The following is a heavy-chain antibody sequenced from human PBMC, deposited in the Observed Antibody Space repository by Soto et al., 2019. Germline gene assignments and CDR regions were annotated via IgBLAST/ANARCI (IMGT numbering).Heavy chain of an antibody. J-gene: IGHJ5*02. CDR1: GYTSTSYD. CDR3: ARGESQDCTNGVCYIESNWFDP. V-gene: IGHV1-8*01. D-gene: IGHD2-8*01. CDR2: MNPNSGNT. Sequence: GASVKVSCKASGYTSTSYDINWVRQATGQGLEWMGWMNPNSGNTGYAQKFQGRVTMTRNTSISTAYMELSSLRSEDTAVYYCARGESQDCTNGVCYIESNWFDPWGQGTLVTSPQ.